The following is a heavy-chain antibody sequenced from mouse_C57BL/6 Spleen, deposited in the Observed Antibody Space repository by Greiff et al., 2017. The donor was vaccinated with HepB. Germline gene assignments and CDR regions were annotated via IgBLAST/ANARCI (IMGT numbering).Heavy chain of an antibody. V-gene: IGHV1-76*01. CDR3: AYYSNYGDYAMDY. J-gene: IGHJ4*01. CDR2: IYPGSGNT. CDR1: GYTFTDYY. Sequence: QVQLQQSGAELVRPGASVKLSCKASGYTFTDYYINWVKQRPGQGLEWIARIYPGSGNTYYNEKFKGKATLTAEKSSSTAYMQLSSLTSEEAAVYFCAYYSNYGDYAMDYWGQGTSVTVSS. D-gene: IGHD2-5*01.